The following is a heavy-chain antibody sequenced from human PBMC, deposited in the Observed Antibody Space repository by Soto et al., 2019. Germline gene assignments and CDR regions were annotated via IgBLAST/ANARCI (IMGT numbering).Heavy chain of an antibody. CDR3: ARGVTVTPYNWFDP. J-gene: IGHJ5*02. CDR2: MNPNSGNT. D-gene: IGHD4-17*01. V-gene: IGHV1-8*01. Sequence: ASVKVSCKASGYTFTSYDINWVRQATGQGLEWMGWMNPNSGNTGYAQKFQGRVTTTRNTSISTAYMELSSLRSEDTAVYYCARGVTVTPYNWFDPWGQGTLVTVSS. CDR1: GYTFTSYD.